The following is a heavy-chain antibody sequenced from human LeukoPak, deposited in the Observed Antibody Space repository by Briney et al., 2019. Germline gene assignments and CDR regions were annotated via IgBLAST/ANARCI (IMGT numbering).Heavy chain of an antibody. D-gene: IGHD3-22*01. CDR1: GFTVSSHY. CDR3: ARVVEDYYDSSGYSRN. J-gene: IGHJ4*02. V-gene: IGHV3-53*01. Sequence: GGSLRLSCAASGFTVSSHYMSWVRQAPGKELAWDSVINSGGSTCYADSVMGRFTISRDNSKNRLYLQMDNVRAEDTAVYDCARVVEDYYDSSGYSRNWGQGTLVTVSS. CDR2: INSGGST.